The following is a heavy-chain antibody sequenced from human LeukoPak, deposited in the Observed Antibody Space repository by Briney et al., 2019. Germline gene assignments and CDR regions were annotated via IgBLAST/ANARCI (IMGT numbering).Heavy chain of an antibody. J-gene: IGHJ3*02. CDR2: IYTSGST. CDR1: GGSISSYY. Sequence: SETLSLTCTVSGGSISSYYWSWIRQPAGKGLEWIGRIYTSGSTNYNPSLKSRVTMSVDTSKNQFSLKLSSVTAADTAVYYCATNSDIYDSSGYYLQGAFDIWGQGTMVTVSS. CDR3: ATNSDIYDSSGYYLQGAFDI. V-gene: IGHV4-4*07. D-gene: IGHD3-22*01.